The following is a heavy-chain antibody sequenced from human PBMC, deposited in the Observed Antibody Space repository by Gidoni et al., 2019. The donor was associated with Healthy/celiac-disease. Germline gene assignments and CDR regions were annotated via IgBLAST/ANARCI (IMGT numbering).Heavy chain of an antibody. CDR1: GYTFTGYY. V-gene: IGHV1-2*02. Sequence: QVQLVQSGAEVKKPGASVKVSCKASGYTFTGYYMHWVRQPPGQGLEWMGWINPNSGGTNYAQKFQGRVTMTRDTSISTAYMELSRLRSDDTAVYYCATGIVVVPARVSHTGDYDGRYFDYWGQGTLVTVSS. J-gene: IGHJ4*02. D-gene: IGHD2-2*01. CDR3: ATGIVVVPARVSHTGDYDGRYFDY. CDR2: INPNSGGT.